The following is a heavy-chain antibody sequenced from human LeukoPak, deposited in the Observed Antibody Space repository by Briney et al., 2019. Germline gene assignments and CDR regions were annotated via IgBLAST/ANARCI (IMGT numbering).Heavy chain of an antibody. J-gene: IGHJ4*02. Sequence: GASVKVSCKASGYTFTSYGISWVRQAPGQGLEWMGWISAYNGNTNYAQKFQGRVTITTDESTSTAYMELSSLRSEDTAVYYCARVGYDFWSGYYKGEVYFDYWGQGTLVTVSS. CDR1: GYTFTSYG. CDR2: ISAYNGNT. D-gene: IGHD3-3*01. CDR3: ARVGYDFWSGYYKGEVYFDY. V-gene: IGHV1-18*01.